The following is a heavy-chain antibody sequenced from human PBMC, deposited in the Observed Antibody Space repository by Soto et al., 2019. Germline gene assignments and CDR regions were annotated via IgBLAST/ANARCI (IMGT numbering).Heavy chain of an antibody. V-gene: IGHV1-2*02. CDR3: ATTFYHIP. Sequence: QVQLVQSGAEVKKPGASLKVSCKASGYTFTDYYMHWVRQAPGQGLEWMGWIYPNSGGTNYAQKFQGRGTMTRATSISTAFMELSRLRSDDTAVYYCATTFYHIPWGQGTLVTVSS. CDR1: GYTFTDYY. D-gene: IGHD3-9*01. CDR2: IYPNSGGT. J-gene: IGHJ5*02.